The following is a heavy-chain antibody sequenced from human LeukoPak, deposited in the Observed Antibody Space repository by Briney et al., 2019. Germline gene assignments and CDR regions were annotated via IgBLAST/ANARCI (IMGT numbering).Heavy chain of an antibody. D-gene: IGHD6-13*01. Sequence: SETLSLTCAVSGYSISSGYYWGWIRQPPGKGLEWIGSIYHGGRTYYNPSLKSRVTIPVDTSKNQFSLMLTSMTAADTAVYYCARRGSSSGDFDYWGQGTLVTVSS. V-gene: IGHV4-38-2*01. CDR2: IYHGGRT. J-gene: IGHJ4*02. CDR1: GYSISSGYY. CDR3: ARRGSSSGDFDY.